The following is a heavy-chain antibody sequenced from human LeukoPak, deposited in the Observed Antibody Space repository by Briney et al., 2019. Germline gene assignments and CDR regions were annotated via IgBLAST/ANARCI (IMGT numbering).Heavy chain of an antibody. CDR2: IWYDGSNK. V-gene: IGHV3-33*08. D-gene: IGHD6-19*01. CDR3: LLTRIAVAGLVDY. Sequence: PGRSLRLSCAASGFTFSSYGMHWVRQAPGKGLEWVAVIWYDGSNKYYADSVKGRFTISRDNSKNTLYLQMNSLRAEDTAVYYCLLTRIAVAGLVDYWGQGTLVTVSS. CDR1: GFTFSSYG. J-gene: IGHJ4*02.